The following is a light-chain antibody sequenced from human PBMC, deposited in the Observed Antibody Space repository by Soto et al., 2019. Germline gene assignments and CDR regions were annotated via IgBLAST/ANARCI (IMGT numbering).Light chain of an antibody. J-gene: IGKJ2*01. V-gene: IGKV3-20*01. CDR2: GAS. Sequence: EIVLTQSPGTLSLSPGERATFSCRASQSITSNFLAWYQQKPGQAPRLLIYGASTRAAGVPDRFSGSGSGTDFTLTITRLEPEDFAVYYCQQYGRSPLMYTFGQGTKLGV. CDR1: QSITSNF. CDR3: QQYGRSPLMYT.